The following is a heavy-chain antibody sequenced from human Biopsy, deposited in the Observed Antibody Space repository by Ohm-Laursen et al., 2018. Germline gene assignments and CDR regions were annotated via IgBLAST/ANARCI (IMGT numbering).Heavy chain of an antibody. V-gene: IGHV3-9*01. CDR2: ISWNNDSI. Sequence: SLRLSCTASGFSFDNYVMHWVRQAPGKGLEWVSGISWNNDSIGYADSVKGRFTISRDNAKNSLYLQMNSLRSEDTALYYCAKDRYPSSWHYYYGMDVWGQGTTVTVSS. D-gene: IGHD6-13*01. CDR3: AKDRYPSSWHYYYGMDV. J-gene: IGHJ6*02. CDR1: GFSFDNYV.